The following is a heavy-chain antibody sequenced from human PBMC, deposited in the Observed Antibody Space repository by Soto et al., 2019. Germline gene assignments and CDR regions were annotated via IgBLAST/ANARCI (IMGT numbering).Heavy chain of an antibody. V-gene: IGHV4-30-4*01. CDR3: ARDIIPLTTDWYFDL. CDR1: GGSISGGIYY. D-gene: IGHD4-17*01. Sequence: QVQLQESGPGLVKPSETLSLTCTVSGGSISGGIYYWSWVRQSPGKGLEWIGYIFHSGSTFYNPSLGSRVTISVDTSKNQSSLRLSSVTAADTAVYYCARDIIPLTTDWYFDLWGRGTLVTVSS. J-gene: IGHJ2*01. CDR2: IFHSGST.